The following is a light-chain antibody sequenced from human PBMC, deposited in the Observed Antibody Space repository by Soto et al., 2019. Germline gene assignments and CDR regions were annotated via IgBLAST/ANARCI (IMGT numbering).Light chain of an antibody. CDR2: AAS. Sequence: DIQMTQSPSSLSASVGDRVTITCRASQSISTYLNWYQQKPGKAPKLLIYAASSLQSGVPSRFSGSGSGTDFTLTINSLQPEDFAIYYCQQSHGNPVTFGPGTKVDIK. V-gene: IGKV1-39*01. CDR3: QQSHGNPVT. CDR1: QSISTY. J-gene: IGKJ3*01.